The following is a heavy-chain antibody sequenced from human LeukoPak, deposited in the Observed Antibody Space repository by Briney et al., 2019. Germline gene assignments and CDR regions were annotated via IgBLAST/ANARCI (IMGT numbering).Heavy chain of an antibody. CDR2: ISYDGSNK. Sequence: GGSLRLPCAASGFTFSSYAMHWVRQAPGKGLEWVAVISYDGSNKYYADSVKGRFTISRDNSKNTLYLQMNSLRAEDTAVYYCARDGWIHGMDVWGQGTTVTVSS. V-gene: IGHV3-30*04. CDR3: ARDGWIHGMDV. D-gene: IGHD5-12*01. CDR1: GFTFSSYA. J-gene: IGHJ6*02.